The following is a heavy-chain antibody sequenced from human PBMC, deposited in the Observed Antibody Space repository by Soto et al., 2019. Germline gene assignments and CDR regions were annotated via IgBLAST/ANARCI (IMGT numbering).Heavy chain of an antibody. CDR1: GSTFRNYA. V-gene: IGHV3-23*01. CDR3: ARDPRLELRGVDS. CDR2: IGGGGDAT. D-gene: IGHD1-7*01. Sequence: GGSLRLSCAASGSTFRNYAMMWVRQAPGKGLEWVSTIGGGGDATYYADPVKGRFTISRDNSNNTLYLQMNSLRAEDTAIYYCARDPRLELRGVDSWGQGTLVTVSS. J-gene: IGHJ5*01.